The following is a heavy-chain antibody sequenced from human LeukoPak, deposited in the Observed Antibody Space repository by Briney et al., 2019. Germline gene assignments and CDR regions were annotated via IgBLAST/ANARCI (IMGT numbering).Heavy chain of an antibody. J-gene: IGHJ4*02. CDR1: DFTVSSNY. CDR2: IHRGGDT. V-gene: IGHV3-53*01. CDR3: ARLREGNYIDY. Sequence: GGSLRLSCVASDFTVSSNYMTSVRQAPGKGLEWVSVIHRGGDTYYAVSVQGRFIISRDISKNTLYLQMNSLRAEDTAVYYCARLREGNYIDYWGQGTLVTVSS. D-gene: IGHD3-10*01.